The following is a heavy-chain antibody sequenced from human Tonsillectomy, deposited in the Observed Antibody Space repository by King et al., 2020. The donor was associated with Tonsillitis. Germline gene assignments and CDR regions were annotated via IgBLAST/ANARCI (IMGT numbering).Heavy chain of an antibody. V-gene: IGHV3-23*04. CDR3: AREGVRSGYRPGRDYYYMDV. D-gene: IGHD5-18*01. J-gene: IGHJ6*03. CDR2: ISGYGDDT. Sequence: VQLVESGGGLVQPGGSLRLSCAASGVTFSSSAMNWVRQAPGKGLEWVSGISGYGDDTYYADSVKGRFTVSRDNSQNTLYLQMNSLRAEDTALYYCAREGVRSGYRPGRDYYYMDVWGTGTTVTVS. CDR1: GVTFSSSA.